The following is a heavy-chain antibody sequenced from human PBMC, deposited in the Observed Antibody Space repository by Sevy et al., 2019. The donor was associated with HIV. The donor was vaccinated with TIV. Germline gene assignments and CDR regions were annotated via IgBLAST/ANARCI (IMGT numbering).Heavy chain of an antibody. D-gene: IGHD6-19*01. V-gene: IGHV1-18*04. CDR3: ARATGMAVAGTGRYFDF. CDR1: GYKVDMYG. CDR2: ISTYNGNT. Sequence: ASVKVSCKISGYKVDMYGIAWVRQAPGQGLEWMGWISTYNGNTNYAQNFQGRVTMTTDTSTSVGYMELGGLGPDDTAVYYCARATGMAVAGTGRYFDFWGQGTLVTVSS. J-gene: IGHJ4*01.